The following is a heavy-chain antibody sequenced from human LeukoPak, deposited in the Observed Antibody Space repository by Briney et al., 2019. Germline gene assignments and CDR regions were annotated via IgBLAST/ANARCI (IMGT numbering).Heavy chain of an antibody. CDR3: AKTRPLDSSSWSHGDY. CDR1: GFTVSSNY. J-gene: IGHJ4*02. CDR2: ISGSGDST. Sequence: GGSLRLSCAASGFTVSSNYMSWVRQAPGKGLEWVSAISGSGDSTYYGDSVKGRFTISRGNSKNTPYLQMNSLRAEDTAVYYCAKTRPLDSSSWSHGDYWGQGTLVTVSS. V-gene: IGHV3-23*01. D-gene: IGHD6-13*01.